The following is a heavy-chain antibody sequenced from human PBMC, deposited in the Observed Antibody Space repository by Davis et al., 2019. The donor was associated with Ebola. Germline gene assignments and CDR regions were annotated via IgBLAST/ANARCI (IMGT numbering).Heavy chain of an antibody. CDR3: ARHGNHYYYGMDV. J-gene: IGHJ6*02. CDR2: IYYSGST. CDR1: GGSISNYY. Sequence: MPSETLSLTCTVSGGSISNYYWSWIRQPPGKGLEWIGYIYYSGSTNYNPSLKSRVTISVDTSKNQFSLKLSSVTAADTAVYYCARHGNHYYYGMDVWGQGTTVTVPS. V-gene: IGHV4-59*08. D-gene: IGHD1-14*01.